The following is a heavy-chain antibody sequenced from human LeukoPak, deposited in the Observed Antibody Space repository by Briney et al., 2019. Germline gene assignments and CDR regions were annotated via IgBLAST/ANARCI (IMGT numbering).Heavy chain of an antibody. Sequence: ASVKVSCKASGYTFTSYGISWVRQAPGQGLEWMGWISAYNGNTNYAQNLQGRVTMTTDTSTSTAYMELRSLRSDDTAVYYCARDSAMYYYDSSSSLHDAFDIWGQGTMVTVSS. CDR3: ARDSAMYYYDSSSSLHDAFDI. CDR1: GYTFTSYG. CDR2: ISAYNGNT. V-gene: IGHV1-18*01. J-gene: IGHJ3*02. D-gene: IGHD3-22*01.